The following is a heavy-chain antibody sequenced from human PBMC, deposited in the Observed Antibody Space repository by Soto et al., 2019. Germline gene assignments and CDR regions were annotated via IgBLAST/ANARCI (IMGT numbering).Heavy chain of an antibody. V-gene: IGHV3-9*01. Sequence: EVQLVESGGGLVQPGRSLRLSCAASGFTLDDYAMHWVRQAPGKCLEWVSGISWNSGSIGYADSVKGRFTISRDNAKNSLYLQMDSLRAEDTALYYCAKDGSDYCGMDVWGQGTTVTVSS. D-gene: IGHD3-10*01. CDR1: GFTLDDYA. J-gene: IGHJ6*02. CDR2: ISWNSGSI. CDR3: AKDGSDYCGMDV.